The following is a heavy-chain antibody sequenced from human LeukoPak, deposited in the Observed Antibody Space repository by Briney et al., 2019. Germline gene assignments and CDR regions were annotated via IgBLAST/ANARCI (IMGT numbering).Heavy chain of an antibody. V-gene: IGHV6-1*01. CDR3: ARSTALVGDDWVDP. CDR1: GASVSSNSAA. CDR2: TVYRSKWYY. Sequence: SQTLSLTCAISGASVSSNSAAWNWTRQSPSSGLEWLGRTVYRSKWYYDYAVSVQSRITINADTSKNQFSLHLNSATPEDTAVYYCARSTALVGDDWVDPWGQGTLVTVSS. J-gene: IGHJ5*02. D-gene: IGHD2-21*01.